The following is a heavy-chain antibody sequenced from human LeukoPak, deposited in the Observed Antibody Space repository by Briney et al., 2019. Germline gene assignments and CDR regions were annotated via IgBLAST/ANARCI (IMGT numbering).Heavy chain of an antibody. J-gene: IGHJ3*02. CDR2: ISAYNGNT. CDR1: VYTFTSYG. D-gene: IGHD1-26*01. Sequence: ASVKVSCKASVYTFTSYGISWVRQAPGQGLEWMGWISAYNGNTNYAQKLQGRVAMTTDTSTSTAYMELRSLRSDDTAVYYCARNYGSYLAFDIWGQGTMVTVSS. CDR3: ARNYGSYLAFDI. V-gene: IGHV1-18*01.